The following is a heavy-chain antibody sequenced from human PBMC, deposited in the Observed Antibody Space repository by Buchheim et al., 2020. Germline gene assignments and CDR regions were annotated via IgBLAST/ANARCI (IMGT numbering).Heavy chain of an antibody. CDR1: GFTFSSYG. CDR2: IWYDGSNK. CDR3: ARTSRADYGGKAVRGLGWFDP. Sequence: QVQLVESGGGVVQPGRSLRLSCAASGFTFSSYGMHWVRQAPGKGLEWVAVIWYDGSNKYYADSVKGRFTISRDNSKNTLYLQMNSLRAEDTAVYYCARTSRADYGGKAVRGLGWFDPWGQGTL. D-gene: IGHD4-23*01. J-gene: IGHJ5*02. V-gene: IGHV3-33*01.